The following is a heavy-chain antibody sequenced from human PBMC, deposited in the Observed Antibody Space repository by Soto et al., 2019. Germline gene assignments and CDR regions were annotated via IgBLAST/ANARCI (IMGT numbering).Heavy chain of an antibody. V-gene: IGHV3-33*01. CDR3: ARVGGTVTSDY. CDR2: IYYDGSNK. Sequence: QMQLVESGGGVVQPGGSLRLSCAASGFTFGAYGMHWVRQAPGKGLEWVAMIYYDGSNKYYADSMKGRFTISRDNSKNTLFLQMNSLRAEDTAEYYCARVGGTVTSDYWGQGTLVNVSS. D-gene: IGHD4-17*01. J-gene: IGHJ4*02. CDR1: GFTFGAYG.